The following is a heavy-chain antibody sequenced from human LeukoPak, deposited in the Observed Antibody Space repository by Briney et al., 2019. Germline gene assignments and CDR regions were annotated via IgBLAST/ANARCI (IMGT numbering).Heavy chain of an antibody. Sequence: SETLSRTCTVSGGSISSSSYYWGWIRQPPGKGLEWIGSIYYSGSTYYNPSLKSRVTISVDTSKNQFSLKLSSVTAADTAVYYCARSTEATYSSGWYPDAFDIWGQGTMVTVSS. CDR1: GGSISSSSYY. J-gene: IGHJ3*02. CDR3: ARSTEATYSSGWYPDAFDI. V-gene: IGHV4-39*07. D-gene: IGHD6-19*01. CDR2: IYYSGST.